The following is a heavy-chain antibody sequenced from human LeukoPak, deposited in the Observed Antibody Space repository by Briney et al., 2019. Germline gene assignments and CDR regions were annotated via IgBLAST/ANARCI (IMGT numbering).Heavy chain of an antibody. CDR3: AREELELRLPFDY. CDR1: GFTFSSYA. J-gene: IGHJ4*02. CDR2: ISYDGSNK. D-gene: IGHD1-7*01. Sequence: PGRSLRLSCAASGFTFSSYAMHWVRQAPGRGLEWVAVISYDGSNKYYADSVKGRFTISRDNSKNTLYLQMNSLRAEDTAVYYCAREELELRLPFDYWGQGTLVTVSS. V-gene: IGHV3-30-3*01.